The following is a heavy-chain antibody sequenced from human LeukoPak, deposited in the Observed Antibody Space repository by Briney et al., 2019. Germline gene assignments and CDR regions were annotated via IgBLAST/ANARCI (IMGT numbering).Heavy chain of an antibody. CDR2: IYYSGST. Sequence: SQTLSLTCTVSGGSISSGGYYWSWIRQHPGKGLEWIGYIYYSGSTYYIPSLKSRVTISVDTSKNQFSLKLSSVTAADTAVYYCARDRGGDFWSGSDAFDIWGQGTMVTVSS. V-gene: IGHV4-31*03. D-gene: IGHD3-3*01. CDR3: ARDRGGDFWSGSDAFDI. J-gene: IGHJ3*02. CDR1: GGSISSGGYY.